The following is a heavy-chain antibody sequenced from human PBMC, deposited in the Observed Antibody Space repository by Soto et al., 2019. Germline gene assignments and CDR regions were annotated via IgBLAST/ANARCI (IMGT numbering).Heavy chain of an antibody. J-gene: IGHJ4*02. V-gene: IGHV3-9*01. Sequence: EAQLVESGGGFVQPGRSLRLSCAGSGLIFDDFAIHWVRQAPGKGLEGVSGISWNSDSIGYADSVKGRFTISRDNAKNALYLQMNRLRVEDTALYYCTKVGGLYDFWSGPLHFDLWGQGTLVTVSS. CDR2: ISWNSDSI. CDR1: GLIFDDFA. D-gene: IGHD3-3*01. CDR3: TKVGGLYDFWSGPLHFDL.